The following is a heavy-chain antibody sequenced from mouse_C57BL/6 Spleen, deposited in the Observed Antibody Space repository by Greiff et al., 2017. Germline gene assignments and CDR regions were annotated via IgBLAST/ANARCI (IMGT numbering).Heavy chain of an antibody. CDR3: ARDYYGSSPWFSQ. CDR2: IHPNSGST. D-gene: IGHD1-1*01. V-gene: IGHV1-64*01. CDR1: GYTFTSYW. J-gene: IGHJ3*01. Sequence: QVQLQQPGAELVKPGASVTLSCKASGYTFTSYWMHWVKQRPGQGLEWIGMIHPNSGSTNYNEKFKSKATLTVDKSSSTADMQLSRLTSEDSAVYYCARDYYGSSPWFSQWGQVTLVTVSA.